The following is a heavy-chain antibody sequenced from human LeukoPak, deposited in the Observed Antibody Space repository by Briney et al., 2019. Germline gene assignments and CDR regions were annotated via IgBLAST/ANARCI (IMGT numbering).Heavy chain of an antibody. CDR2: INPNSGGT. CDR1: GYTFTGYY. V-gene: IGHV1-2*02. D-gene: IGHD2-2*01. CDR3: ARTDIVVVPAAIPYYFDY. J-gene: IGHJ4*02. Sequence: GASVKVSCKASGYTFTGYYMHWVRQAPGQGLEWMGWINPNSGGTNYAQKFQGRVTMTRDTSISTAYIELSRLRSDDTAVYYCARTDIVVVPAAIPYYFDYWGQGTLVTVSS.